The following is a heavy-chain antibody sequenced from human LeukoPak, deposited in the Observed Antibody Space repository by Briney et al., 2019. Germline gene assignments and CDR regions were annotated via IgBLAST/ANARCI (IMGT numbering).Heavy chain of an antibody. CDR1: GFTFSSYN. V-gene: IGHV3-49*04. J-gene: IGHJ4*02. CDR3: TREGGVGATPYYFDY. CDR2: IRSKAYGGTT. D-gene: IGHD1-26*01. Sequence: GGSLRLSCAASGFTFSSYNMNWVRQAPGKGLEWVGFIRSKAYGGTTEYAASVKGRFTISRDDSKSIAYLQMNSLKTEDTAVYYCTREGGVGATPYYFDYWGQGTLVTVSS.